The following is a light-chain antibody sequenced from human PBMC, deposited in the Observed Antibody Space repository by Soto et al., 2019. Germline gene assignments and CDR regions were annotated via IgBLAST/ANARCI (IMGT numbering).Light chain of an antibody. J-gene: IGKJ1*01. CDR3: QQYNSYSPWT. Sequence: DIQMTQSPSTLSASVGDRVTITCRASQSISSWLAWYQQKPGKAPKLLSYDASSLESGVPSRFSGSGSGTEFPLTLSSLPPDDFATYYCQQYNSYSPWTFGQGTKVEIK. CDR2: DAS. V-gene: IGKV1-5*01. CDR1: QSISSW.